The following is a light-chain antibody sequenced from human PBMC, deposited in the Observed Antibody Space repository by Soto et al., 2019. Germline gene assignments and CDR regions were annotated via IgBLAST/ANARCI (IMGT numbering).Light chain of an antibody. J-gene: IGLJ2*01. CDR1: SSDIGYYNS. CDR2: EVN. V-gene: IGLV2-8*01. CDR3: SSYAGSNNLV. Sequence: QSVLTQPPSASGSPGQSVTISCTGTSSDIGYYNSVSWYQQHPGKAPKLMIYEVNKRPSGVPDRFSGSKSGNTASLTVSGLQAEDEADYYCSSYAGSNNLVFGGGTKLTVL.